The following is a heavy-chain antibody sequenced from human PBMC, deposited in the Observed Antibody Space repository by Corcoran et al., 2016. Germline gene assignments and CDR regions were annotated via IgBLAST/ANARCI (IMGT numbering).Heavy chain of an antibody. J-gene: IGHJ4*02. D-gene: IGHD1-26*01. CDR1: GYSFTTYW. CDR3: GRRGSGSSLDY. V-gene: IGHV5-51*01. CDR2: FYPGDSDI. Sequence: EVQLVQSGAEVKKLGESLKMYCKGSGYSFTTYWIGWVRQMPGKGLEWMGMFYPGDSDIRYSPSFQGQVTISVDKSITTAYLHWSSLKASDTAIYYCGRRGSGSSLDYWGQGTLVTVSS.